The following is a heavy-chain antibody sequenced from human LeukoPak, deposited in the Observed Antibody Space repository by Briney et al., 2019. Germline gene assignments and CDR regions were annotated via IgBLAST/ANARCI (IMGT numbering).Heavy chain of an antibody. Sequence: PGRSLRLSCAASGFTFSSYDMHWVRQAPGKGLEWVAVISYDGSNKYYADSVKGRFTISRDNSKNTLYLQMNSLRAEDTAVYYCAKELSFDIWGQGTMVTVSS. CDR3: AKELSFDI. CDR2: ISYDGSNK. J-gene: IGHJ3*02. CDR1: GFTFSSYD. V-gene: IGHV3-30*18.